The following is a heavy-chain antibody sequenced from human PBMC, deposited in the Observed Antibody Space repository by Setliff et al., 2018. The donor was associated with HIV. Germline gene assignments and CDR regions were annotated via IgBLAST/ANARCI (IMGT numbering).Heavy chain of an antibody. V-gene: IGHV4-39*02. Sequence: SETLSLTCTVSGGSISSRSYYWGWIRQPPGKGLEWIGSIYHSGSTYNNPSLKSRVIISLDTSKNHFSLNLRSVTAADTAVYYCARERQWLERDYFDYWGQGTLVTVSS. CDR2: IYHSGST. CDR3: ARERQWLERDYFDY. CDR1: GGSISSRSYY. D-gene: IGHD6-19*01. J-gene: IGHJ4*02.